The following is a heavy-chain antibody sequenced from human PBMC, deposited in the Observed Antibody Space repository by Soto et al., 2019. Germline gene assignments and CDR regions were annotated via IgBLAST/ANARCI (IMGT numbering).Heavy chain of an antibody. CDR3: AKVRNSSWYHYYYYGMDV. CDR2: ISYDGSNK. D-gene: IGHD6-13*01. J-gene: IGHJ6*02. V-gene: IGHV3-30*18. Sequence: GGSLRLSCAASGFTFSSYGMHWVRQAPGKGLEWVAVISYDGSNKYYADSVKGRFTISRDNSKNTLNLQMNSLRAEDTAVYYCAKVRNSSWYHYYYYGMDVWGQWTTVTVSS. CDR1: GFTFSSYG.